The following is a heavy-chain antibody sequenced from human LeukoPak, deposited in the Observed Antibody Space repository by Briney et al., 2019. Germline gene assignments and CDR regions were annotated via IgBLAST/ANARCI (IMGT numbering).Heavy chain of an antibody. V-gene: IGHV3-7*01. D-gene: IGHD2-2*02. CDR3: ARQGNCSSTSCYTFSFDY. J-gene: IGHJ4*02. CDR1: GFTFSSYW. Sequence: GGSLRLSCAASGFTFSSYWMSWVRQAPGKGLEWVANIKQDGSEKYYVDSVKGRFTISRDNAKTSLYLQMNSLRAEDTAVYYCARQGNCSSTSCYTFSFDYWGQGTLVTVSS. CDR2: IKQDGSEK.